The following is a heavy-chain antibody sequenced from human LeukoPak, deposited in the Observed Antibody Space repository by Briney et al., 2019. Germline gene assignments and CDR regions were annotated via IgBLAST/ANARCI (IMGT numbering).Heavy chain of an antibody. CDR1: GGSFSGYY. J-gene: IGHJ6*04. CDR3: ARTAGGLAIGDYYYGMDV. Sequence: SETLSLTCAVYGGSFSGYYWSWIPQPPGKGLEWIGEINHSGSTNYNPSLKSRVSISVDTSKNQFSLKLSSVTAADTAVYYCARTAGGLAIGDYYYGMDVWGKGTPVTVSS. CDR2: INHSGST. D-gene: IGHD3-16*01. V-gene: IGHV4-34*01.